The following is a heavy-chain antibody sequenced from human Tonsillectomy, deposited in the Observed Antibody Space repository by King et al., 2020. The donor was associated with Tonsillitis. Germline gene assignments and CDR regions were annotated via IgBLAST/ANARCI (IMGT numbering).Heavy chain of an antibody. CDR2: ISGNSNST. D-gene: IGHD4-17*01. Sequence: VQLVESGGGLVQPGGSLRLSCAASGFTFSSYAMSWVRQAPGKGLKWVSTISGNSNSTYYADSVKGRFTTSRDNSKNTLYLQMNSLRAEETAVYYCAKDVSYGDYSSGEDYFDYWGQGTLVTVSS. CDR1: GFTFSSYA. V-gene: IGHV3-23*04. CDR3: AKDVSYGDYSSGEDYFDY. J-gene: IGHJ4*02.